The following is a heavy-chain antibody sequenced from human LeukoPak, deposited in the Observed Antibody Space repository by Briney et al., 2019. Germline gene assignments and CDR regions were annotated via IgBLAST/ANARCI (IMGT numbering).Heavy chain of an antibody. CDR2: IYPGDSDT. CDR1: GYSFTSYW. Sequence: GESLKISCKGSGYSFTSYWIGWVRPMPGKGLEWMGIIYPGDSDTRYSPSFQGQVTISADKSISTAYLQWSSLKASDTAMYYWATAYDILTGYGGFDPWGQGTLVTVSS. V-gene: IGHV5-51*01. D-gene: IGHD3-9*01. J-gene: IGHJ5*02. CDR3: ATAYDILTGYGGFDP.